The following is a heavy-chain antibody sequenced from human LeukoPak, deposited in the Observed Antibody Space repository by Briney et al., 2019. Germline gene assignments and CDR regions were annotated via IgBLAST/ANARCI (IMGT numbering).Heavy chain of an antibody. CDR3: AKELDTMFFDY. CDR2: AGWAGGTT. CDR1: GFNFDRYT. V-gene: IGHV3-43*01. Sequence: GGSLRLSCATSGFNFDRYTIHWVRQAPGKGLEWVSLAGWAGGTTFYSDSVRGRFTISRDSGRKSVYLQMNSLTTDDTAFYFCAKELDTMFFDYWGQEPWSPSPQ. J-gene: IGHJ4*01. D-gene: IGHD3-10*02.